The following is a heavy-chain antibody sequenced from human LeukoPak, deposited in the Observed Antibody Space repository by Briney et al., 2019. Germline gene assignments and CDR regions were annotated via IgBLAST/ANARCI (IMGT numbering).Heavy chain of an antibody. CDR2: INPNSGDT. J-gene: IGHJ3*02. CDR3: ARVERRQQPLTGAFDI. D-gene: IGHD6-25*01. V-gene: IGHV1-2*02. CDR1: GYTFTGRY. Sequence: ASVKVSCKASGYTFTGRYMHWLRRAPGQGLEWMGWINPNSGDTNYAQKFQGRVTMTRDTSISTAYMELSSLRSDDTAVYYCARVERRQQPLTGAFDIWGQGTMVTVSS.